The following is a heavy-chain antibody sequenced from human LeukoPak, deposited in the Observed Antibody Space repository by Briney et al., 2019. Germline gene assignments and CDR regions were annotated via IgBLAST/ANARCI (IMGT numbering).Heavy chain of an antibody. CDR2: IWFDGNNK. J-gene: IGHJ4*02. CDR3: ARVIWFGELSHFDY. V-gene: IGHV3-33*01. Sequence: PGRSLRLSCAASGFTFKSYGMHWVRQAPGKGLEWVAVIWFDGNNKYYVDSVKGRFTISRDNSKNTLYLQMNSLRAEDTAVYYCARVIWFGELSHFDYWGQGTLVTVSS. CDR1: GFTFKSYG. D-gene: IGHD3-10*01.